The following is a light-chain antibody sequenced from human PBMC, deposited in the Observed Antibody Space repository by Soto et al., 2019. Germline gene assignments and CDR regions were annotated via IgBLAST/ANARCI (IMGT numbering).Light chain of an antibody. Sequence: EIVLTQSPGTLSLSPGERATLSCRASQSVSSSYLAWYQQKPGQAPRLLIYGASSRATGIPDRFSGSGSGTDFTLTISRLEPEDLAVYFCQQYGSPPLTFGQGTKVEI. J-gene: IGKJ1*01. V-gene: IGKV3-20*01. CDR2: GAS. CDR3: QQYGSPPLT. CDR1: QSVSSSY.